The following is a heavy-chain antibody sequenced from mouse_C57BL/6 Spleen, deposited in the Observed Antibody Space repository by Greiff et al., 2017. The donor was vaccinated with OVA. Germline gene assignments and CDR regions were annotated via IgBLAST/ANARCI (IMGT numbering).Heavy chain of an antibody. Sequence: VQLQQPGAELVKPGASVKMSCKASGYTFTSYWITWVKQRPGQGLEWIGDIYPGSGSTNYNEKFKSKATLTVDTSSSTAYMQLSSLTSEDSAVYYCARSDYGYERFDYWGQGTTLTVSS. D-gene: IGHD2-2*01. J-gene: IGHJ2*01. V-gene: IGHV1-55*01. CDR2: IYPGSGST. CDR3: ARSDYGYERFDY. CDR1: GYTFTSYW.